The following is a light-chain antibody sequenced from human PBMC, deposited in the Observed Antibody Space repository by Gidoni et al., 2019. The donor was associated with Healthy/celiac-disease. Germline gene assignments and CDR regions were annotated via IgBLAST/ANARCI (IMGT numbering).Light chain of an antibody. CDR2: GAS. CDR3: QQYNNWPLSFT. Sequence: EIVMTQSPDTLSVSPGERATLSCRASQSVSNNLAWYQQKPGQAPRLLIYGASTRATGIPARFSGSGSGTEFTLTISSLQSEDFAVYYCQQYNNWPLSFTFGPGTKVDIK. V-gene: IGKV3-15*01. J-gene: IGKJ3*01. CDR1: QSVSNN.